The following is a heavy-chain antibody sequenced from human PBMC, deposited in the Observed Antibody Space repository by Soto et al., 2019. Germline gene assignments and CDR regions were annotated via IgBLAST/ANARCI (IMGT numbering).Heavy chain of an antibody. J-gene: IGHJ4*02. CDR1: GDTFTSYT. CDR3: ARDRYYGSGSYNHFDF. V-gene: IGHV1-3*01. CDR2: INAGNGNT. D-gene: IGHD3-10*01. Sequence: ASVKVSCKASGDTFTSYTMHWVRQAPGQRLEWMGWINAGNGNTKYSQKFQGRVTITRDTSASTAYMELSSLRSEDTAVYYCARDRYYGSGSYNHFDFWGQGTLVTVSS.